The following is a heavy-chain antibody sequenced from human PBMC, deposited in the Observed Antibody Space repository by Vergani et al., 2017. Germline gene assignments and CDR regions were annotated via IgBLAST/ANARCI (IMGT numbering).Heavy chain of an antibody. CDR3: STGQRIWFGRRDY. CDR2: IKSKTDGGTT. D-gene: IGHD3-10*01. CDR1: GFTFSSYA. Sequence: EVQLLESGGGLVQPGGSLRLSCAASGFTFSSYAMSWVRQAPGKGLEWVGRIKSKTDGGTTDYAAPVKGRFTISRDDSKNTLYLQMNSLKTEDTAVYYCSTGQRIWFGRRDYWAREPWSPSPQ. V-gene: IGHV3-15*01. J-gene: IGHJ4*02.